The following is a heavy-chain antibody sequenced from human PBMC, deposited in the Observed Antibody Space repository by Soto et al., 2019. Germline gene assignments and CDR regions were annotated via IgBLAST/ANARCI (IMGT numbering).Heavy chain of an antibody. CDR1: GFTFSSYG. V-gene: IGHV3-30*18. CDR3: AKAFSDDYYYYGMDV. Sequence: QVQLVESGGGVVQPGRSLRLSCAASGFTFSSYGMHWVRQALGKGLEWVAVISYDGSNKYYADSVKGRFTISRDNSKNTLYLQMNSLRAEDTAVYYCAKAFSDDYYYYGMDVWGQGTTVTVSS. CDR2: ISYDGSNK. J-gene: IGHJ6*02.